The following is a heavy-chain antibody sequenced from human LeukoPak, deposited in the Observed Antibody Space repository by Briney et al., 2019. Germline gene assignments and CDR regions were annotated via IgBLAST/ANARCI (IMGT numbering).Heavy chain of an antibody. V-gene: IGHV3-30*02. CDR2: IRYDGSNK. J-gene: IGHJ4*02. Sequence: GGSLRLSCAASGFTFSSYGMHWVRQAPGKGLEWVAFIRYDGSNKYYADSVKGRFTISRDNSKNTLYLQMNSLRAEDTAVYYCAKDRVLALWGDYGFWGQGTLVTVSS. CDR1: GFTFSSYG. D-gene: IGHD4-17*01. CDR3: AKDRVLALWGDYGF.